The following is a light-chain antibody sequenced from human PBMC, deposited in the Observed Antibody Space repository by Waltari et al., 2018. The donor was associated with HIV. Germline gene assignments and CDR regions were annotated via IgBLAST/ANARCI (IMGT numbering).Light chain of an antibody. CDR3: VTWADRSSGPVV. V-gene: IGLV1-40*01. CDR1: SSNIGAGYD. Sequence: QSVLTQPPSVSGAPGQRVTISCTGSSSNIGAGYDVHWYQQLPGTAPKLLIYRNNQRASGVPDRFSGSKSGTSASLAISGLRSEDEADYYCVTWADRSSGPVVFGGGTKVTVL. CDR2: RNN. J-gene: IGLJ2*01.